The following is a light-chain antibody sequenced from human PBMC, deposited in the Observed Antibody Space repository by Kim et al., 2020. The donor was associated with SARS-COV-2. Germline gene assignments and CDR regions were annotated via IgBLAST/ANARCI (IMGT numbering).Light chain of an antibody. CDR2: DSS. CDR3: QKRSDWTPLT. V-gene: IGKV3-11*01. Sequence: SPGERASLSCGACQSVSTYLAWYQQEPGQAPRLLIYDSSARAPGIPAKFVGRGSGTDFTVTITGLDPEDFAVYYCQKRSDWTPLTFGGGTKVDIK. CDR1: QSVSTY. J-gene: IGKJ4*01.